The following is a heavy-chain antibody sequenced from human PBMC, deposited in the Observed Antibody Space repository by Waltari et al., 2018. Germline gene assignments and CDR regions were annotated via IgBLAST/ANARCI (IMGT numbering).Heavy chain of an antibody. Sequence: QVQLVQSGAEVKKPGSSVKVSCKASGGTFSSYAISWVRQSPGQGLEWMGRIIPSFGTANYAQKFQGRVTITADKSTSTAYMELSSLRSEDTAVYYCASRIAAAATPSNDYWGQGTLVTVSS. CDR1: GGTFSSYA. CDR2: IIPSFGTA. CDR3: ASRIAAAATPSNDY. V-gene: IGHV1-69*08. J-gene: IGHJ4*02. D-gene: IGHD6-13*01.